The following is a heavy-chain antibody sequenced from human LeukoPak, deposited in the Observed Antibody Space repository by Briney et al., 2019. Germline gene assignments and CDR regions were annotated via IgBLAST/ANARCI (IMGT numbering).Heavy chain of an antibody. CDR3: ARTSSSSWYDYYYYYGMDV. CDR2: MNPNSGNT. Sequence: ASVKVSCKASGYTFTSYDINWVRQATGQGLEWMGWMNPNSGNTGYAQKFQGRVTMTRSTSISTAYMELSSLRSEDTAVYYCARTSSSSWYDYYYYYGMDVWGQGTTVTVSS. CDR1: GYTFTSYD. D-gene: IGHD6-13*01. V-gene: IGHV1-8*01. J-gene: IGHJ6*02.